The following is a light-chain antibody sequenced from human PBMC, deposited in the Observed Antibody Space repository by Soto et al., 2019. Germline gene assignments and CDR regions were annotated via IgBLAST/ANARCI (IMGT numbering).Light chain of an antibody. V-gene: IGKV1-6*01. J-gene: IGKJ1*01. CDR3: LQHDSYPWT. Sequence: AIQMTPSPSSLSAFVVDSVTITCRASQDIKDEVGWYQQTPGKAPRLLIFSASSLQSGVPSRFRGSGTGTDFTLTISGLQAADFATYYCLQHDSYPWTFGQGTKVDIK. CDR1: QDIKDE. CDR2: SAS.